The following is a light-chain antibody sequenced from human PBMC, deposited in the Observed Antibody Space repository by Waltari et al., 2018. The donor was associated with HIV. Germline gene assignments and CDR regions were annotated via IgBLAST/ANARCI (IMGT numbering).Light chain of an antibody. V-gene: IGKV3-15*01. J-gene: IGKJ1*01. CDR2: GAS. CDR3: QQYNNWPPWT. Sequence: EIVMTQSLATLSVSPGERVTLSCRASQSITTKLAWYQQTPGQAPRLLIYGASTRAPGIPDRFSGSGSGTEFTLTISSLQSEDFAIYYCQQYNNWPPWTFGQGTKVEI. CDR1: QSITTK.